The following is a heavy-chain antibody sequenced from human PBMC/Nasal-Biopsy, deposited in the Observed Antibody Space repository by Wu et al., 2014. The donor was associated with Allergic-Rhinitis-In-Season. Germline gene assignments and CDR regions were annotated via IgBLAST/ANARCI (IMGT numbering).Heavy chain of an antibody. Sequence: TLSLTCTVSGDSITSYYWSWIRQPAGKELEFIGRIYSTGTTGTTNYNPSLRSRVTMSVDASKNQLSLKLTSITAADTAVYFCALATRWEKLGSRNYYMDVWGKGTAVTVSS. CDR3: ALATRWEKLGSRNYYMDV. CDR2: IYSTGTTGTT. CDR1: GDSITSYY. V-gene: IGHV4-4*07. J-gene: IGHJ6*03. D-gene: IGHD1-26*01.